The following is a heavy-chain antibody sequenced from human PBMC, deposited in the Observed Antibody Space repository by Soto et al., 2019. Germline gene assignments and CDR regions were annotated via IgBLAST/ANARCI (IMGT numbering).Heavy chain of an antibody. Sequence: SDTLSLTCTVFGGSISSYYWSCIRQPPGKGLEWIGYIYYSGSTNYNPSLKSRVTISEDTSKNQFSLKLSSVTAADTAVYYCARELAAAGFNWFEPWGQGTLVT. CDR3: ARELAAAGFNWFEP. V-gene: IGHV4-59*01. J-gene: IGHJ5*02. CDR2: IYYSGST. D-gene: IGHD6-13*01. CDR1: GGSISSYY.